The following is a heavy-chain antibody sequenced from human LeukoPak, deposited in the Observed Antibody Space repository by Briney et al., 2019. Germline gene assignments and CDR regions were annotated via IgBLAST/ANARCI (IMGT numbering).Heavy chain of an antibody. V-gene: IGHV4-61*08. CDR2: IYYSGST. Sequence: SQTLSLTCTVSGGSISSGGYYWSWIRQPPGKGLEWIGYIYYSGSTNYNPSLKSRVTISVDTSKNQFSLKLSSVTAADTAVYYCARDVWSYSSSWYFDYWGQGTLVTVSS. D-gene: IGHD6-13*01. J-gene: IGHJ4*02. CDR1: GGSISSGGYY. CDR3: ARDVWSYSSSWYFDY.